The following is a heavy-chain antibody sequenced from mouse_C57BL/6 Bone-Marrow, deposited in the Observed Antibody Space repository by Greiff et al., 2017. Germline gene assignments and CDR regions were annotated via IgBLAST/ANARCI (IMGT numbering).Heavy chain of an antibody. CDR3: ARLYYGSSSFAY. Sequence: EVQLVESGGGLVQPGASLKLSCAASGFTFSDYGMAWVRQAPRQGPEWVAFISNLAYSIYYADTVTGRFTISRENAKDTLYLEMGSLRSTATAMYDCARLYYGSSSFAYWGQGTLVTVSA. J-gene: IGHJ3*01. V-gene: IGHV5-15*01. D-gene: IGHD1-1*01. CDR2: ISNLAYSI. CDR1: GFTFSDYG.